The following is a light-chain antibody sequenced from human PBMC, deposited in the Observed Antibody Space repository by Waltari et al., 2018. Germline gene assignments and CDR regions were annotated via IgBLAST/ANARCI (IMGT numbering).Light chain of an antibody. CDR1: SGSIASNY. V-gene: IGLV6-57*01. Sequence: NFMLTQPHSVSESPGKTVTISCTRSSGSIASNYVQWYQQRPGSSPTTVSYEDNQRPSGVPDRFSGSIASSSNAASLTSAGLKTEDEADYYCQSYDSSNHVVFGGGTKLTVL. J-gene: IGLJ2*01. CDR2: EDN. CDR3: QSYDSSNHVV.